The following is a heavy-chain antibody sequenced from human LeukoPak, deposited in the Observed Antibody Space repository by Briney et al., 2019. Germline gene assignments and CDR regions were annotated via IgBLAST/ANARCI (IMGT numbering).Heavy chain of an antibody. Sequence: PSETLSLTCAVYGGSFSGYYWSWIRQPPGKGLEWVGEINHSGSTNYNPSLKSRVTISVDTSKNQFSLKQSSVTAADTAVYYCATDEYCSSNNCYPYWGQGTLVTVSS. D-gene: IGHD2-2*01. CDR3: ATDEYCSSNNCYPY. CDR1: GGSFSGYY. J-gene: IGHJ4*02. CDR2: INHSGST. V-gene: IGHV4-34*01.